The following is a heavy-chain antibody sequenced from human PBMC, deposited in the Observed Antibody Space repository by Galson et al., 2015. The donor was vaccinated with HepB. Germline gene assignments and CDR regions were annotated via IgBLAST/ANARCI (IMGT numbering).Heavy chain of an antibody. CDR1: GFMFSTYA. D-gene: IGHD3-22*01. Sequence: SLRLSCAASGFMFSTYAFHWVRQAPGKGLEWVAVIWYDGSNKFYADSVKGRFTISRDSSKNTVYLQMNSLRAEDTSIYYCARAGREELDYDDSSAFMFHGMDVWGQGTTVSVSS. CDR2: IWYDGSNK. V-gene: IGHV3-33*01. J-gene: IGHJ6*02. CDR3: ARAGREELDYDDSSAFMFHGMDV.